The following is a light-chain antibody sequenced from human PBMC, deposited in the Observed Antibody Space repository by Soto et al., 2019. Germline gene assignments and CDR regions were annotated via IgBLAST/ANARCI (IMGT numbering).Light chain of an antibody. Sequence: EIVLTQSPGTLSLSPGERATLSCRASQSVSSSDLAWYQQKPGQAPRLLIYGASSRATGIPDRFSGSGSGTDFSLTITRLEPEDFAVYYCQQYGGSRTYGQGTEVEIK. CDR1: QSVSSSD. J-gene: IGKJ1*01. CDR3: QQYGGSRT. V-gene: IGKV3-20*01. CDR2: GAS.